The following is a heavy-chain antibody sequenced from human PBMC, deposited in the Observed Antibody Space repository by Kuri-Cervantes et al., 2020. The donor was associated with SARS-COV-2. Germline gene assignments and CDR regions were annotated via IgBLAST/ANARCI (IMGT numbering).Heavy chain of an antibody. D-gene: IGHD1-26*01. CDR3: ASQGAVY. Sequence: GESLKISCAASGFTFSSYSMNWVRQAPGKGLEWVSSISSSSSYIYYADSVKGRFTISRDNAKNSLYLQMNSLRAEGTAVYYCASQGAVYWGQGTLVTVSS. V-gene: IGHV3-21*01. CDR1: GFTFSSYS. CDR2: ISSSSSYI. J-gene: IGHJ4*02.